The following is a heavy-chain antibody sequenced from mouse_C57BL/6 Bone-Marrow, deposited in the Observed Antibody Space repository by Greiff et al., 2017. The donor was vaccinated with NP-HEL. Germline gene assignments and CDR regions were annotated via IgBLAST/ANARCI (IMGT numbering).Heavy chain of an antibody. D-gene: IGHD3-3*01. Sequence: EVKVVESGGGLVKPGGSLKLSCAASGFTFSDYGMHWVRQAPEKGLEWVAYISSGSSTIYYADKVKGRFTISRNNAKNTLFLQMTSLRSGDTAMYVCARKGRFPDPWAMDYWGQGTSVTVSS. CDR3: ARKGRFPDPWAMDY. CDR1: GFTFSDYG. CDR2: ISSGSSTI. V-gene: IGHV5-17*01. J-gene: IGHJ4*01.